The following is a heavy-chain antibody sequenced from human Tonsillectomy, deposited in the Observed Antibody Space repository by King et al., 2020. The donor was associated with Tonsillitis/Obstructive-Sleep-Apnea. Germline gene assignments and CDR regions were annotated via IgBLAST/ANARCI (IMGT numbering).Heavy chain of an antibody. Sequence: VQLVESGAEVKKPGESLRISCKGSGYSFTSYWISWGRQMPGKGLEWRGRIEPSDSYTHYSPSFQGHVPISADKSISTAYLQWSSLKASDTAMYYCARRLPGPLRETYYMDVWGKGTTVTVSS. V-gene: IGHV5-10-1*01. CDR3: ARRLPGPLRETYYMDV. CDR2: IEPSDSYT. D-gene: IGHD2-21*01. J-gene: IGHJ6*03. CDR1: GYSFTSYW.